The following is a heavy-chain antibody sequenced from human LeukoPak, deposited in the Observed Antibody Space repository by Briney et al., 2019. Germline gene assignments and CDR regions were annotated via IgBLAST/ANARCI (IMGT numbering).Heavy chain of an antibody. J-gene: IGHJ6*04. CDR3: AELGITMIGGV. V-gene: IGHV3-48*03. CDR1: GFTFSSYE. Sequence: GGPLRLSCAASGFTFSSYEMNWVRQAPGKGLEWVSYISSSGSTIYYADSVKGRFTISRDNAKNSLYLQMNSLRAEDTAVYYCAELGITMIGGVWGKGTTVTITS. D-gene: IGHD3-10*02. CDR2: ISSSGSTI.